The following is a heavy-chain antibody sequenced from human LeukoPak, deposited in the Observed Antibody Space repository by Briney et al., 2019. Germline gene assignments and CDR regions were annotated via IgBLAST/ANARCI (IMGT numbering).Heavy chain of an antibody. V-gene: IGHV1-69*04. Sequence: GASVKVSCKASGGTFSSYAISWVRQAPGQGREWMGRIIPILGIANYAQKFQGRVTITADKSTSTAYMELSSLRSEDTAVYYCARPDKHGYYGMDVWGQGTTVTVSS. D-gene: IGHD3-9*01. CDR1: GGTFSSYA. CDR3: ARPDKHGYYGMDV. J-gene: IGHJ6*02. CDR2: IIPILGIA.